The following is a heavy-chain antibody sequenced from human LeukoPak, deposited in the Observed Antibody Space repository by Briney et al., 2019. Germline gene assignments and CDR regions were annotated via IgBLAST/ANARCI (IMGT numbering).Heavy chain of an antibody. CDR1: GFTFSDYG. V-gene: IGHV3-30*18. D-gene: IGHD3-22*01. Sequence: GRSLRLSCAASGFTFSDYGMYWVRQAPGQGLEWVAAISYEGSNKYYGDSVKGRITISRDNARNTVDLQMNSLRAEDTAVYYCVKSLDRHYYDIHGPLSHWGQGTLVTVSS. CDR2: ISYEGSNK. CDR3: VKSLDRHYYDIHGPLSH. J-gene: IGHJ4*02.